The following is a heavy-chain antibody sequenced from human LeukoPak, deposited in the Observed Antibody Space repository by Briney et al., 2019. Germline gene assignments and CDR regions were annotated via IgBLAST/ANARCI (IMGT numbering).Heavy chain of an antibody. Sequence: SETLSLTCTVSGYSISSGYYWGWIRQPPGKGLEWIGSIYHSGSTYYNPSLKSRVTISVGTSKNQFSLKLSSVTAADTAVYYCARVRYDSSGYYYFDYWGQGTLVTVSS. V-gene: IGHV4-38-2*02. CDR3: ARVRYDSSGYYYFDY. J-gene: IGHJ4*02. CDR1: GYSISSGYY. D-gene: IGHD3-22*01. CDR2: IYHSGST.